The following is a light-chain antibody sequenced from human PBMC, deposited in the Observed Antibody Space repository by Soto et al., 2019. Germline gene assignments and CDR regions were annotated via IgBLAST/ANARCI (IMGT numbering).Light chain of an antibody. V-gene: IGKV1-5*01. CDR2: DAS. Sequence: DIQMTQSPSTLSASVGDRVTITCRASQSISSWMAWYQQKPGRAPKVLIYDASTLESGVPSRFSGSGSGTEFTLTINCLQPDDFATYYCQEYSSFWTFGQGTKVDI. CDR3: QEYSSFWT. CDR1: QSISSW. J-gene: IGKJ1*01.